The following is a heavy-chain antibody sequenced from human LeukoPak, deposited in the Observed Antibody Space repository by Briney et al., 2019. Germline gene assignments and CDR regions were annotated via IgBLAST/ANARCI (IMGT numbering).Heavy chain of an antibody. V-gene: IGHV3-23*01. CDR2: ISGSGGST. CDR1: GFTFSSYA. Sequence: PGGSLRLSCAASGFTFSSYAMSWVRQAPGKGLEWVSAISGSGGSTYYADSVKGRFTISRDNSKNTLYLQMNSLRVEDTAVYYCAKDHTVNTWFDYWGQGTLVTVSS. J-gene: IGHJ4*02. D-gene: IGHD4-17*01. CDR3: AKDHTVNTWFDY.